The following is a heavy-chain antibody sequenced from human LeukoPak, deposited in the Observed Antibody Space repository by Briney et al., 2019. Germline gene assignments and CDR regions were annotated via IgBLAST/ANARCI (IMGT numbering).Heavy chain of an antibody. CDR2: ISGGGGST. CDR1: GFTFSNYA. Sequence: PGGSLRLSCAASGFTFSNYAMSWVRQAPGKGLEWVSGISGGGGSTYYADSVKGRFTISRDSSKNTLYLQMNSLRAEDTAVYYCAKDYGYYDYGIYVRGKNWFDPWGQGTLVTVSS. CDR3: AKDYGYYDYGIYVRGKNWFDP. J-gene: IGHJ5*02. V-gene: IGHV3-23*01. D-gene: IGHD4-17*01.